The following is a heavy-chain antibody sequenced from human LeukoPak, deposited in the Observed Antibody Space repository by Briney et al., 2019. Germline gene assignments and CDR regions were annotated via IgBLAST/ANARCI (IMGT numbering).Heavy chain of an antibody. Sequence: SETLSLTCTVSGGSISSYYWSWVRQPPGKGREWIGYIYYSGSNNYNPSLKSRVTISVDKSKNQFSLQLSSVTAADTAVYYCARVPLGCSSTSCYGPGYAFDIWGQGTMVTVSS. D-gene: IGHD2-2*01. V-gene: IGHV4-59*01. CDR1: GGSISSYY. CDR3: ARVPLGCSSTSCYGPGYAFDI. CDR2: IYYSGSN. J-gene: IGHJ3*02.